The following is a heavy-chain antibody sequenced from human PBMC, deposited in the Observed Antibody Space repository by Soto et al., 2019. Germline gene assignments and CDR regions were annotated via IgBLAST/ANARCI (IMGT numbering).Heavy chain of an antibody. CDR3: ARGGRAPDIVVVPAAIWFDP. Sequence: PSETLSLTCTVSGGSISSSSYYWGWIRQPPGKGLEWIGSIYYSGSTYYNPSLKSRVTISVDTSKNQFSLKLSSVTAADTAVYYCARGGRAPDIVVVPAAIWFDPWGQGTLVTVSS. CDR2: IYYSGST. CDR1: GGSISSSSYY. J-gene: IGHJ5*02. D-gene: IGHD2-2*01. V-gene: IGHV4-39*01.